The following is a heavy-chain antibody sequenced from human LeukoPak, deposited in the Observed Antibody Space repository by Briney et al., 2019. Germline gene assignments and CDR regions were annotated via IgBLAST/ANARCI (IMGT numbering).Heavy chain of an antibody. V-gene: IGHV3-7*04. CDR3: ARDQYYYDSSGYYYHSDY. D-gene: IGHD3-22*01. CDR1: GFTFTSYW. CDR2: IKQDGSEK. Sequence: QPGGSLTLCCAASGFTFTSYWMSWVRQAPGKGLEWVANIKQDGSEKYYVDSVKGRFTISRDNTKNSLYLQMNSLRAEDTAVYYCARDQYYYDSSGYYYHSDYCGQGTLVTVSS. J-gene: IGHJ4*02.